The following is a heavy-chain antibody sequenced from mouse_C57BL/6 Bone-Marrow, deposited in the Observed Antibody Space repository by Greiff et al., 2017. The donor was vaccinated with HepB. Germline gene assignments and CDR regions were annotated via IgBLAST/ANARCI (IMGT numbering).Heavy chain of an antibody. J-gene: IGHJ2*01. CDR1: GFTFSSYA. CDR2: ISDGGSYT. CDR3: ARDNGLLPYYFDD. V-gene: IGHV5-4*01. Sequence: EVQLQQSGGGLVKPGGSLKLSCAASGFTFSSYAMSWVRQTPEKRLEWVATISDGGSYTYYPDNVKGRFTISRDNAKNNPYLQMSHLKSEDTAMYYCARDNGLLPYYFDDWGQGTTLTVSS. D-gene: IGHD2-3*01.